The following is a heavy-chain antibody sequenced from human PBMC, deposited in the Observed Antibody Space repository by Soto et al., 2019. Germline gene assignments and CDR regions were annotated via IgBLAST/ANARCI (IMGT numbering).Heavy chain of an antibody. CDR1: GGSISSGDYY. CDR2: IYYSGST. J-gene: IGHJ4*02. D-gene: IGHD3-22*01. Sequence: KPSETLSLTCTVSGGSISSGDYYWSWIRQPPGKGLEWIGYIYYSGSTYYNPSLKSRVTISVDTSKNQFSLKLSSVTAADTAVCYCARGYYDSSGPVDYWGQGTLVTVSS. CDR3: ARGYYDSSGPVDY. V-gene: IGHV4-30-4*01.